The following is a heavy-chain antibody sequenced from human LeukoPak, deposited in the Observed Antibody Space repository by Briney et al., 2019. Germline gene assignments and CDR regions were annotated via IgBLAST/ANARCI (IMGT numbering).Heavy chain of an antibody. Sequence: ASVKVSCKASGYTFTGYYMHWVRQAPGQGLEWMGWINPNSGGTNYAQKFQGRVTMTRDTSISTAYMELSRLRSDDTAVYYCAXXXXVPAAIGRRWFDPWGQGTLVTVSS. CDR3: AXXXXVPAAIGRRWFDP. CDR2: INPNSGGT. CDR1: GYTFTGYY. J-gene: IGHJ5*02. V-gene: IGHV1-2*02. D-gene: IGHD2-2*01.